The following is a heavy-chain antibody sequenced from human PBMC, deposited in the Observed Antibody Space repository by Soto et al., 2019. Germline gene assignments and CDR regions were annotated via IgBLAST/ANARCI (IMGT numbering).Heavy chain of an antibody. Sequence: EVQLLDSGGGLVQPGGSLRLSCAASGFTFSGYALTWVRQAPGKGLEWVSAISGGGDDTFYADSVKGRFTISRDNSKNTLYLQMNPLRAEDTAVYYCARKVSGSTGRPDLWYFDLWGRGTLVTVSS. CDR3: ARKVSGSTGRPDLWYFDL. V-gene: IGHV3-23*01. J-gene: IGHJ2*01. D-gene: IGHD3-10*01. CDR2: ISGGGDDT. CDR1: GFTFSGYA.